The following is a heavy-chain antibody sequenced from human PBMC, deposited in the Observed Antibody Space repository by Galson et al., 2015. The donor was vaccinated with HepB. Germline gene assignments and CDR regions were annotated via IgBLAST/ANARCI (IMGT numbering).Heavy chain of an antibody. Sequence: SVKVSCKASGYTFTSYGISWVRQAPGQRLEWMGWINAGNGNTKYSQKFQGRVTITRDTSASTAYMELSSLRSEDTAVYYCARGRYCSGGSCYWTFDYWGQGTLVTVSS. J-gene: IGHJ4*02. CDR1: GYTFTSYG. D-gene: IGHD2-15*01. CDR3: ARGRYCSGGSCYWTFDY. V-gene: IGHV1-3*01. CDR2: INAGNGNT.